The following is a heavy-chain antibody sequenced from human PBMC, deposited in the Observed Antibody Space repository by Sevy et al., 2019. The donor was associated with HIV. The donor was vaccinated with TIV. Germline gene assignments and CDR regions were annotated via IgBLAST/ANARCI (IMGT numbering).Heavy chain of an antibody. CDR1: RFTFSSYW. Sequence: GGSLRLSCAASRFTFSSYWMSWVRQAPGKGLVWVSRINSYGGSINYADSVKGRFTISRDNAKNELYLQMNSLRVEDTAVYYCARDWSPTTKYYYGMDVWGQGTTVTVSS. V-gene: IGHV3-74*01. CDR2: INSYGGSI. J-gene: IGHJ6*02. CDR3: ARDWSPTTKYYYGMDV. D-gene: IGHD1-1*01.